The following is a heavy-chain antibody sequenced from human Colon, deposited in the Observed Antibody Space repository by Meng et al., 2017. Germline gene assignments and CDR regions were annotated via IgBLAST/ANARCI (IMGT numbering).Heavy chain of an antibody. D-gene: IGHD5-24*01. CDR3: AREMATGAFDI. J-gene: IGHJ3*02. V-gene: IGHV4-59*01. CDR2: MYSSGST. Sequence: SETLSLTCTVFDGSISSYYWSWIRQSPGKGLEWIRYMYSSGSTKYNPSLKIRGTISVDTSKNQFSLKLRSVTAADTAVYYCAREMATGAFDIWGQGTMVTVSS. CDR1: DGSISSYY.